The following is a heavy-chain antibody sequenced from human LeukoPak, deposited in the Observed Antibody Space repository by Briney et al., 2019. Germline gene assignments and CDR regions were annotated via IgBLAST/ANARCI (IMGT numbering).Heavy chain of an antibody. CDR3: AKGPPHRYFDWLSGRKDDAFDI. CDR2: ISCNSGSI. J-gene: IGHJ3*02. CDR1: GFTFGDYA. V-gene: IGHV3-9*01. Sequence: AGGSLRLSCAASGFTFGDYAMHWVRQAPGKGLEWVSGISCNSGSIYYADSVKGRFTISRDNSKNSLYLQMNSLRAEDTAVYYCAKGPPHRYFDWLSGRKDDAFDIWGQGTMVTVSS. D-gene: IGHD3-9*01.